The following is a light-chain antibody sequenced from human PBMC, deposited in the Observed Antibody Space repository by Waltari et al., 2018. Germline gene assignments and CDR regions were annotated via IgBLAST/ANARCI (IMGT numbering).Light chain of an antibody. J-gene: IGLJ1*01. CDR3: SSYTTSTTQV. V-gene: IGLV2-18*02. CDR2: EVN. CDR1: GSDIGSYNR. Sequence: QSALTQPPSVSGSPGQSVPISCPGTGSDIGSYNRVSWYQQSPGPAPRLMIYEVNSRPSGVPDRFSGSKSGNTASLTISGLQAEDEADYYCSSYTTSTTQVFGTGTKVTVL.